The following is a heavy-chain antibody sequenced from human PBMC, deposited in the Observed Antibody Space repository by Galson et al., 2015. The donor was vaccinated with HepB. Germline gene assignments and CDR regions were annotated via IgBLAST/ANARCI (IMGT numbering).Heavy chain of an antibody. V-gene: IGHV3-23*01. CDR1: GFIFRNYY. Sequence: SLRLSCAASGFIFRNYYMAWVRQAPEKGLESVSVISRSGDGPNYISSVKGRFTISRDNSRNTLFLQMSSLRADDTAVYYCAKISTTDASYWYGMDVWGQGTTVTVS. D-gene: IGHD5/OR15-5a*01. CDR2: ISRSGDGP. CDR3: AKISTTDASYWYGMDV. J-gene: IGHJ6*02.